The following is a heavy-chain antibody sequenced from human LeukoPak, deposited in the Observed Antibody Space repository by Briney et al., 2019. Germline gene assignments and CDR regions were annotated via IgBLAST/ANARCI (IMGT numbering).Heavy chain of an antibody. D-gene: IGHD1-1*01. CDR3: ARVTWDSPQPFDY. Sequence: GASVKVSCKASGYTFTSYDINWVRQATGQGLEWMGWMNPNSGNTGYAQKFQGRVTITRNTSISTAYMELSSLRSEDTAVYYCARVTWDSPQPFDYWGQGTLVTVSS. V-gene: IGHV1-8*03. J-gene: IGHJ4*02. CDR2: MNPNSGNT. CDR1: GYTFTSYD.